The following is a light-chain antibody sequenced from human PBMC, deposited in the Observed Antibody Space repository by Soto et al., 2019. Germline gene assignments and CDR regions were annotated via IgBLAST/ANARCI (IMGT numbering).Light chain of an antibody. CDR1: SSDVGGYNY. V-gene: IGLV2-14*01. Sequence: QSALTQPASVSGSPGQSITISCTGTSSDVGGYNYVSWYQQHSGKAPKLIIYEVSNRPSGVSNRFSGSKSGDTASLTISGLQAEDEADYYCSSYTATNTYVFGTGTKLTVL. CDR3: SSYTATNTYV. J-gene: IGLJ1*01. CDR2: EVS.